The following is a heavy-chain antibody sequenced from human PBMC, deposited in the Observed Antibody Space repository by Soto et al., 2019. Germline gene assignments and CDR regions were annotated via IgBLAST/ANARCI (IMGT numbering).Heavy chain of an antibody. Sequence: SATLSLTCTVSDGSLSPNYWSWIRQPPGKGLEWIGYIYYAGTTTYNPSLQSRISISLDTSKNEVSLKLTSVTAAYTAVYFCARLGAFYQAMDSWGQGTLVTVSS. V-gene: IGHV4-59*08. CDR3: ARLGAFYQAMDS. J-gene: IGHJ1*01. CDR2: IYYAGTT. CDR1: DGSLSPNY. D-gene: IGHD2-2*01.